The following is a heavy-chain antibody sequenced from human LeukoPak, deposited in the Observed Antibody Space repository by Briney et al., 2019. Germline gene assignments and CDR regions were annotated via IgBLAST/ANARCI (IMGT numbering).Heavy chain of an antibody. CDR1: GFTFTNSW. D-gene: IGHD1-26*01. Sequence: GGSLRLSCAASGFTFTNSWMAWDRQAPGKGLEWVANIKQDGSTKHYADSLKGRFTISRDNPKNSLYLQMNSLRADDTAVYYCARDTDGSLDFWGQGILVTVAS. CDR2: IKQDGSTK. J-gene: IGHJ4*02. V-gene: IGHV3-7*01. CDR3: ARDTDGSLDF.